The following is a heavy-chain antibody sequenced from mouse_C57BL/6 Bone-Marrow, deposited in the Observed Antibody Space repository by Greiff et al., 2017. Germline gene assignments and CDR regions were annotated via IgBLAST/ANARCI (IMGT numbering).Heavy chain of an antibody. CDR1: GYTFTSYW. CDR3: AREQRRLQAWFAY. J-gene: IGHJ3*01. V-gene: IGHV1-69*01. Sequence: QVQLQQPGAELVMPGASVKLSCKASGYTFTSYWMHWVKQRPGQGLEWIGEIDPSDSYTNYNQKFKGKSTLTVDKSSSTAYMQLSSLTSEDSAVYDCAREQRRLQAWFAYWGQGTRVTVSA. CDR2: IDPSDSYT. D-gene: IGHD3-2*02.